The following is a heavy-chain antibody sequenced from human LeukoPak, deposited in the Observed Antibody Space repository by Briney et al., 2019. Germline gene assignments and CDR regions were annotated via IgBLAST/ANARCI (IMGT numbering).Heavy chain of an antibody. CDR3: ARDQEGTYYDFWSAAAYYYYMDV. CDR1: GFTFSSYA. CDR2: ISSSSNYI. J-gene: IGHJ6*03. V-gene: IGHV3-21*01. Sequence: GGSLRLSCAASGFTFSSYAMSWVRQAPGKGLEWVSSISSSSNYIYYVDSVKGRFTISRDDAKNSLSLQMNSLRAEDTAVYYCARDQEGTYYDFWSAAAYYYYMDVWGKGTTVTVSS. D-gene: IGHD3-3*01.